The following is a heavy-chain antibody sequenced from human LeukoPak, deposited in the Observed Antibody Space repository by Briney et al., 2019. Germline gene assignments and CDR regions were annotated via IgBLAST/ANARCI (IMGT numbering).Heavy chain of an antibody. CDR2: IIPIFGTA. V-gene: IGHV1-69*13. CDR3: ARPKPGRDLDYDAFDI. Sequence: ASVKVSCKASGGTFSSYAISWVRQAPGQGLEWMGGIIPIFGTANYAQKFQGRVTITADESTSTAYMELSSLRSEDTAVYYCARPKPGRDLDYDAFDIWGQGTMVTVSS. CDR1: GGTFSSYA. J-gene: IGHJ3*02. D-gene: IGHD3-10*01.